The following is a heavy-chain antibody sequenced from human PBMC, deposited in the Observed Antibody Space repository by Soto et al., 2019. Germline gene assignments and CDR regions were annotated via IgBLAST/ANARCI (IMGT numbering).Heavy chain of an antibody. D-gene: IGHD4-17*01. V-gene: IGHV1-3*01. Sequence: QGQLVQSGAEVKKPGASVKVSCGTSGFSFTSYSFHWVRQAPAQGLQWMGWINAGRGKTKYSQQFQGRVTFTWDTSANTVYMELSRLTSEDTSVFDCARWIDNGYFDYWGQGTLVTVSA. CDR1: GFSFTSYS. CDR3: ARWIDNGYFDY. J-gene: IGHJ4*02. CDR2: INAGRGKT.